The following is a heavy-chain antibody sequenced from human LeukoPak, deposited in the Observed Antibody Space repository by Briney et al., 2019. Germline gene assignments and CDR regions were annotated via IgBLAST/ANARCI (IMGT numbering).Heavy chain of an antibody. V-gene: IGHV4-39*01. CDR2: IYYGGST. CDR3: ARPQTGIAGAGTVDYFDY. J-gene: IGHJ4*02. D-gene: IGHD6-13*01. CDR1: GGSISSSSYY. Sequence: SETLSLTCTVSGGSISSSSYYWGWIRPPPGQGLEWIGKIYYGGSTFYSPSLKSRVTMSVDTSKNQFFLKLSFVTAADTAVYYCARPQTGIAGAGTVDYFDYWGQGTLVTVSS.